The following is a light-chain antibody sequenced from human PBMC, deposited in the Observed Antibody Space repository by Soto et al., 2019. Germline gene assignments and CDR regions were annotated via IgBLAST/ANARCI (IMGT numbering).Light chain of an antibody. Sequence: EIVVTQSPGALSLSPGERATLSCRASQSVSNNYLSWYQQKPGQATSLLFDGATNRAGVIPGRFSRSGCGADFTLTISRLEHEDFAVYYCQQNGCPGTFGQGTKVDIK. V-gene: IGKV3-20*01. J-gene: IGKJ1*01. CDR2: GAT. CDR3: QQNGCPGT. CDR1: QSVSNNY.